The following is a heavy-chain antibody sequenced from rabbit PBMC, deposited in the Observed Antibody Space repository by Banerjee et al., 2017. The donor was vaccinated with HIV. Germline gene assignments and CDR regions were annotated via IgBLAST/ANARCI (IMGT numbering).Heavy chain of an antibody. V-gene: IGHV1S45*01. CDR1: GFSFSSSYW. Sequence: EESGGGLVKPEGSLTLTCTASGFSFSSSYWICWVRQAPGKGLEWLACIYTGDGNTYYASWAKGRFTISKTSSTTVTLQMTSLTAADTATYFCARGGYSYGYDGYGDLWGQGTLVTVS. CDR3: ARGGYSYGYDGYGDL. CDR2: IYTGDGNT. D-gene: IGHD6-1*01. J-gene: IGHJ3*01.